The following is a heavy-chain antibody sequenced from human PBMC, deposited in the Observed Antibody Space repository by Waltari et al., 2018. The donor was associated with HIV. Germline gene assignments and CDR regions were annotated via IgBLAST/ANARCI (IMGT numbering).Heavy chain of an antibody. J-gene: IGHJ4*02. Sequence: EVQLVESGGGLVKPGGSLSLSCAAPGFTVRRYSTNWVRQAPGKGLEWVSSISSSSSYIYYADSVKGRFTISRDNAKNSLYLQMNSLRAEDTAVYYCARASWGSDYWGQGTLVTVSS. CDR2: ISSSSSYI. V-gene: IGHV3-21*01. D-gene: IGHD3-16*01. CDR3: ARASWGSDY. CDR1: GFTVRRYS.